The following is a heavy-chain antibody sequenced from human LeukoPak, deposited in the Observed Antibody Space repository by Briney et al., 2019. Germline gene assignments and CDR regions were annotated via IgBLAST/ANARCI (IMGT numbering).Heavy chain of an antibody. CDR1: GGTFSSYA. Sequence: ASVKVSCKASGGTFSSYAISWVRQAPGQGLEWMGGIIPIFGTANYAQKFQGRVTITADESTSTAYMELSSLRSEDTAVYYCARVARGGVAAHYLDYWGQGTLVTVSS. D-gene: IGHD6-19*01. J-gene: IGHJ4*02. V-gene: IGHV1-69*13. CDR2: IIPIFGTA. CDR3: ARVARGGVAAHYLDY.